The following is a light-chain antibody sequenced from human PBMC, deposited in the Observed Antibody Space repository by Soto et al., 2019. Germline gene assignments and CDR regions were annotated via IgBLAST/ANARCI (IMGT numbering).Light chain of an antibody. CDR1: SSDVGGYNY. CDR2: DVS. J-gene: IGLJ2*01. V-gene: IGLV2-14*01. CDR3: SSYTGGSTLV. Sequence: QSVLTQPASVSGSPGQSITISCTGTSSDVGGYNYVSWYQQHPGKAPRLMIYDVSNRPSGVSNRSSGSKSGNTASLTISGLQAEDEADYYCSSYTGGSTLVFGGGTQLTVL.